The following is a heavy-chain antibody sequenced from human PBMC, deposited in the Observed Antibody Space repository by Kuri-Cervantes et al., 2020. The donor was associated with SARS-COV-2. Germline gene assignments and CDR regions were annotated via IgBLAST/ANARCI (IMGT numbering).Heavy chain of an antibody. CDR1: GYSISSGYY. CDR2: ICHSGST. CDR3: ARQYYYDSSGYYYGLWAFDI. Sequence: GSLRLSCTVSGYSISSGYYWGWIRQPPGKGLEWIGSICHSGSTYYNPSLKSRVTISVDTSKNQFSLKLSSVTAADTAVYYCARQYYYDSSGYYYGLWAFDIWGQGTMVTVSS. D-gene: IGHD3-22*01. J-gene: IGHJ3*02. V-gene: IGHV4-38-2*02.